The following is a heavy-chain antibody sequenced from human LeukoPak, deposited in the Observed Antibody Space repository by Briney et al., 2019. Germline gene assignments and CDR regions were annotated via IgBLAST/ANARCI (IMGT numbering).Heavy chain of an antibody. Sequence: GASVKVSCKASGFTFTGYYMHWVRQAPGQGLEWMGWINPNSGGTNYAQKFQGRVTMTRDTSISTAYMELSRLRSDGTAVYYCARDEGGATPNYYMDVWGKGTTVTVSS. D-gene: IGHD2-15*01. J-gene: IGHJ6*03. V-gene: IGHV1-2*02. CDR1: GFTFTGYY. CDR2: INPNSGGT. CDR3: ARDEGGATPNYYMDV.